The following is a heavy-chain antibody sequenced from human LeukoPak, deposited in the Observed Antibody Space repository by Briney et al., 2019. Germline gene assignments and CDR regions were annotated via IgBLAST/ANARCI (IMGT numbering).Heavy chain of an antibody. CDR3: AREVYDSSTGYYKVFDY. J-gene: IGHJ4*02. V-gene: IGHV4-59*08. CDR1: GGSVSSYY. Sequence: SETLSLTCTVSGGSVSSYYWSWIRQSPGKVLEWIAYIYYNGNANYNPSLKSRVIISIETSKNQFSLKLTSVTAADTAVYFCAREVYDSSTGYYKVFDYWGQGTLVSVSS. CDR2: IYYNGNA. D-gene: IGHD3-9*01.